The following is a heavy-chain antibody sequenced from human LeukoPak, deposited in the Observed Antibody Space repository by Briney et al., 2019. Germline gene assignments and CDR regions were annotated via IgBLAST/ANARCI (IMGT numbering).Heavy chain of an antibody. D-gene: IGHD3-22*01. CDR1: GFTFSSYS. Sequence: GGSLRLSCAASGFTFSSYSMNWVRQAPGKGLEWVSSISSSSSYIYYADSVKGRFTISRDNAKNSLYLQMNSLRAEDTAVYYCAREVELDYYDSSGPVNYWGQGTLVTVSS. V-gene: IGHV3-21*01. CDR3: AREVELDYYDSSGPVNY. CDR2: ISSSSSYI. J-gene: IGHJ4*02.